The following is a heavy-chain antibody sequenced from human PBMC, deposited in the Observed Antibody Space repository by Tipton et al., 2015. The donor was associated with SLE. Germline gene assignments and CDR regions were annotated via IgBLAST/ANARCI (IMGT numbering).Heavy chain of an antibody. J-gene: IGHJ5*02. Sequence: QSGPEVKKPGASVKVSCKASHYTFTSYGITWVRQAPGQGLEWMGGIIPIFGTANYAQKFQGRVTITTDESTSTAYMELSSLRSGDTAVYYCAYRMEWFDPWGQGTLVTVSS. CDR1: HYTFTSYG. V-gene: IGHV1-69*05. CDR3: AYRMEWFDP. CDR2: IIPIFGTA. D-gene: IGHD2-8*01.